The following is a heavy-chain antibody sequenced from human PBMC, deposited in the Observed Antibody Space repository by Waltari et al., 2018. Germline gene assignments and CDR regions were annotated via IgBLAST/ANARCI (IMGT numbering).Heavy chain of an antibody. CDR1: GYTFTSYA. Sequence: QVQLVQSGAEVKKPGASVKVSCKASGYTFTSYAMHWVRQAPGQRLEWMGWINAGNGNTKYSQKFQGRVTITRDTSASTAYMELSSLRSEDTAVYYCARGGPGSSSSGGHYYYGMDVWGQGTTVTVSS. V-gene: IGHV1-3*01. CDR2: INAGNGNT. J-gene: IGHJ6*02. D-gene: IGHD6-6*01. CDR3: ARGGPGSSSSGGHYYYGMDV.